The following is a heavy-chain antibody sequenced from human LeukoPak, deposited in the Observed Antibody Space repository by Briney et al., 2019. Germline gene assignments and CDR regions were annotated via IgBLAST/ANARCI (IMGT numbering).Heavy chain of an antibody. J-gene: IGHJ4*02. CDR2: INPKSGVT. CDR3: ARGSYCGGDCPDS. CDR1: GYSFTGYY. V-gene: IGHV1-2*02. D-gene: IGHD2-21*02. Sequence: ASVKVSCTASGYSFTGYYLHWVRQAPGQGLEWMGWINPKSGVTNYAQRFQGRVTMTRDTSISTAYMELSSLRFDDTAVYYCARGSYCGGDCPDSWGQGTLVTVSS.